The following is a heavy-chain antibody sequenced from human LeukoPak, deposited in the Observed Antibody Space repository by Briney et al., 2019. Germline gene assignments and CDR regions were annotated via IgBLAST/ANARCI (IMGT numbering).Heavy chain of an antibody. V-gene: IGHV3-21*04. CDR3: ATERSGYSFLIDY. CDR1: GFTFSSYT. J-gene: IGHJ4*02. D-gene: IGHD5-18*01. Sequence: GSLRLSCAASGFTFSSYTMNWVRQAPGKGLEWVSSISSSSSYIYYADSVKGRFTISRDNSKNTLYLQMNSLKAEYTAVYYCATERSGYSFLIDYWGQGTLVTVSS. CDR2: ISSSSSYI.